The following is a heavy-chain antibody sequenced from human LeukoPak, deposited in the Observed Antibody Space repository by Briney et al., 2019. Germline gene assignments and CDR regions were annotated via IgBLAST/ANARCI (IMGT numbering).Heavy chain of an antibody. D-gene: IGHD3-3*01. Sequence: PSQTLSLTCTVSGGSLSSVDYYWGWIRQSPGTGLEWIGYLSHIGSSYYNPSLKSRMTMSVDTSKNQVSLKLRSVTAAGTAMYFCARGREENYDFWSGYYKGVHFDFWGQGTLVTVSS. CDR3: ARGREENYDFWSGYYKGVHFDF. CDR2: LSHIGSS. V-gene: IGHV4-30-4*08. J-gene: IGHJ4*02. CDR1: GGSLSSVDYY.